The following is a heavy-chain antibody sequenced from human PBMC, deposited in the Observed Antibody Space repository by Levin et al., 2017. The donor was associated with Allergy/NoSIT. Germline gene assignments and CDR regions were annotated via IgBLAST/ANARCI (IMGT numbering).Heavy chain of an antibody. J-gene: IGHJ3*02. CDR2: ISSNGGST. D-gene: IGHD3-3*01. CDR3: ARHGGDFWSGDYSDDAFDI. V-gene: IGHV3-64*01. Sequence: GGSLRLSCAASGFTFSSYAMHWVRQAPGKGLEYVSAISSNGGSTYYANSVKGRFTISRDNSKNTLYLQMGSLRAEDMAVYYCARHGGDFWSGDYSDDAFDIWGQGTMVTVSS. CDR1: GFTFSSYA.